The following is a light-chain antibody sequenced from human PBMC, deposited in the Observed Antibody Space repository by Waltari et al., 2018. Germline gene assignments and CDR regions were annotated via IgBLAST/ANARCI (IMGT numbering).Light chain of an antibody. CDR2: KVS. J-gene: IGKJ5*01. Sequence: DVGLTQSPLSLPVTLGQPASISCSSRQSLVYTDGISYLNWFHQRPGQAPRRLIYKVSNRDSGVPDRFSGSGSGTDFTLMISSVEADDVGVYFCMQATHWPVTFGQGTRLEIK. CDR3: MQATHWPVT. V-gene: IGKV2-30*01. CDR1: QSLVYTDGISY.